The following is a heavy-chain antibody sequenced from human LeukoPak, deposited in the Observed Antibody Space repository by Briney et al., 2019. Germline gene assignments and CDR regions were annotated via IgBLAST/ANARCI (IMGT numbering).Heavy chain of an antibody. J-gene: IGHJ4*02. CDR2: ISGSGGST. D-gene: IGHD3-9*01. CDR1: GFSFSSYA. V-gene: IGHV3-23*01. CDR3: AKDPRGTLSGYFDY. Sequence: GGSLRLSCAASGFSFSSYAMTWVRQAPGKELEWVSAISGSGGSTYYADSVKGRFTISRDNSKNTLYLQMNSLRAEDTAVYYCAKDPRGTLSGYFDYWGQGTLVTVSS.